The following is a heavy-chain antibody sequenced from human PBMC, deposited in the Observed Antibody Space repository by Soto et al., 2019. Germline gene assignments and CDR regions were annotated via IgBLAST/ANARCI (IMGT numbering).Heavy chain of an antibody. J-gene: IGHJ6*02. V-gene: IGHV3-7*01. CDR2: IKQDGSEK. CDR1: GFTFSSYW. Sequence: GGSLRLSCAASGFTFSSYWMSWVRQAPGKGLEWVANIKQDGSEKYYVDSVKGRFTISRDNAKNSLYLQMNSLRAEDTAVYYCARGRTGYCSSTSCPYYGMDVWGQGTTVTVSS. CDR3: ARGRTGYCSSTSCPYYGMDV. D-gene: IGHD2-2*01.